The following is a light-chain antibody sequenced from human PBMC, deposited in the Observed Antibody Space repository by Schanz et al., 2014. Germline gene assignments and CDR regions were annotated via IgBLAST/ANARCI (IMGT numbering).Light chain of an antibody. CDR1: SSDVGGYNF. V-gene: IGLV2-8*01. CDR3: SSYTSSSTRPVV. Sequence: QSALTQPPSASGSPGQSVTISCTGTSSDVGGYNFVSWYQQHPGKAPKLMIYEVSKRPSGVPDRFSGSKSGNTASLTVSGLQAEDEADYYCSSYTSSSTRPVVFGGGTKLTVL. J-gene: IGLJ2*01. CDR2: EVS.